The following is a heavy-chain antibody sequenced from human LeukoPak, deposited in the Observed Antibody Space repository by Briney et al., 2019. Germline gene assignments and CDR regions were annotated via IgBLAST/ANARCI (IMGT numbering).Heavy chain of an antibody. J-gene: IGHJ5*02. CDR3: ASLLNYVNWFDP. CDR1: GGSISSSSYY. CDR2: IYYSGST. V-gene: IGHV4-39*01. Sequence: PSETLSLTCTVSGGSISSSSYYWGWIRQPPGKGLEWIGSIYYSGSTYYNPSLKSRVTISVDTSKNQFSLKLSSVTAADTAVYYCASLLNYVNWFDPWGQGTLVTVSS. D-gene: IGHD4-11*01.